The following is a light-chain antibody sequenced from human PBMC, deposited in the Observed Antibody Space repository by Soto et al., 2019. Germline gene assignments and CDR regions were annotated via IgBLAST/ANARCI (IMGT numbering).Light chain of an antibody. Sequence: DIQMTQSPSSLSASVGDRVTITCRASQSITTYLNWYQQKPGIAPKLLIYDASSLESGVPSRFSGSGSGTEFTLTISSLQPDDFATYYCQQYNSYSTFGQGTKVDIK. CDR2: DAS. CDR1: QSITTY. V-gene: IGKV1-5*01. CDR3: QQYNSYST. J-gene: IGKJ1*01.